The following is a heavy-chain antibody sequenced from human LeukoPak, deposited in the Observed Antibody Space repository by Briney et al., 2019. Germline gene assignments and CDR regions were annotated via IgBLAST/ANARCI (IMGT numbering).Heavy chain of an antibody. CDR2: ISSSSSYI. CDR1: GFTFSSYS. Sequence: GGSLRLSCAASGFTFSSYSMNWVRQAPGKGLEWVSSISSSSSYIYYADSVKGRFTISRDNAKNSLYLQMNSLRAEDTAVYYCARGGRGGSYYVDYWGQGTLVTVSS. V-gene: IGHV3-21*01. CDR3: ARGGRGGSYYVDY. J-gene: IGHJ4*02. D-gene: IGHD2-15*01.